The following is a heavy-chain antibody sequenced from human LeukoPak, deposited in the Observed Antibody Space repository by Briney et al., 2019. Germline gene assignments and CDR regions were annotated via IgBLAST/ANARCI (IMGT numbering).Heavy chain of an antibody. Sequence: GGSLRLSCAASGFTFSSYGMHWVRQAPGKGLEWVAFIRYDGSNKYYADSVKGRFTISRDNSKNTLYLQMNSLRAEDTAVYYCARAWELPYYFDYWGQGTLVTVSS. V-gene: IGHV3-30*02. D-gene: IGHD1-26*01. J-gene: IGHJ4*02. CDR3: ARAWELPYYFDY. CDR1: GFTFSSYG. CDR2: IRYDGSNK.